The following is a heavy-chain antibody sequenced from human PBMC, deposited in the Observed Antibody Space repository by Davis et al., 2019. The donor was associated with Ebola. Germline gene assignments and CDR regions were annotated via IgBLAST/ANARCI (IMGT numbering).Heavy chain of an antibody. CDR2: ISSDSDYI. J-gene: IGHJ6*02. CDR1: GFTFSTYS. Sequence: GESLKISCAASGFTFSTYSMSWVRQAPGKALEWVSSISSDSDYIYYADSAKGRFTISRDNAKNSLFLQMNSLRAEDTAVYYCTRDAAIDYYQYYGMDVWGQGTMVTVSS. V-gene: IGHV3-21*01. CDR3: TRDAAIDYYQYYGMDV. D-gene: IGHD6-13*01.